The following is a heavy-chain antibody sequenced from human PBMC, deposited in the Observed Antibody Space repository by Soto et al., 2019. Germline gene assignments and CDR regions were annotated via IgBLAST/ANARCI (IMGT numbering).Heavy chain of an antibody. CDR1: GFTFSSYE. V-gene: IGHV3-48*03. Sequence: EVQLVESGGGLVQPGGSLRLSCAASGFTFSSYEMNWVRQAPGNGLEWVSYITGSGSTIYYADSVKGRFTISRDNAKNSLYLQMNNLRAEDTAVYYCARERDGYYYYGMDVWGQGTTVTVSS. CDR3: ARERDGYYYYGMDV. J-gene: IGHJ6*02. CDR2: ITGSGSTI.